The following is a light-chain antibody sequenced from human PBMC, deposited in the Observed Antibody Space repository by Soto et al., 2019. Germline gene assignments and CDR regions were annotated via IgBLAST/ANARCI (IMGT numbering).Light chain of an antibody. J-gene: IGKJ2*01. Sequence: EIVMTQSPATLSVSPGEGATLSCRASQSVSSTYLIWYQQKPGQAPRLLIYGASSRATGVPDRFSGSASGTDFTINISRLEPEDFAVYFCQQYNNWPPYTFGQGTK. CDR1: QSVSSTY. V-gene: IGKV3-20*01. CDR2: GAS. CDR3: QQYNNWPPYT.